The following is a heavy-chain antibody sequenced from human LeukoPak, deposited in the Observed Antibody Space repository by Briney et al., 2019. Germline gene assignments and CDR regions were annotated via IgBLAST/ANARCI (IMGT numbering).Heavy chain of an antibody. CDR3: AKDRGPYVAIDNNWFDP. CDR2: FRGYGDNI. V-gene: IGHV3-23*01. Sequence: GRSLRLSCAASVFTFRLYAMSWGPHAPGKGPEWVSSFRGYGDNIYYADSVKGRFTLSRDNSKSTLYLQMFSLRAEDTAVYYCAKDRGPYVAIDNNWFDPWGQGTLVTVSS. D-gene: IGHD2-21*01. CDR1: VFTFRLYA. J-gene: IGHJ5*02.